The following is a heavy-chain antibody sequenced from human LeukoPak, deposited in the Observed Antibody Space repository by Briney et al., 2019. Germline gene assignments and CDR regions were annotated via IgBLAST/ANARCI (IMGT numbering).Heavy chain of an antibody. CDR2: INAGNGNT. CDR1: VYTFTSYA. D-gene: IGHD3-10*01. Sequence: ASVKVSCKASVYTFTSYAMHWVRQAPGQRLEWMGWINAGNGNTKYSQKFQGRVTITRDTSASTACMELSSLRSEDTSVYYCARAEVRGVLNYYYYGMDVWGKGTTVTVSS. J-gene: IGHJ6*04. V-gene: IGHV1-3*01. CDR3: ARAEVRGVLNYYYYGMDV.